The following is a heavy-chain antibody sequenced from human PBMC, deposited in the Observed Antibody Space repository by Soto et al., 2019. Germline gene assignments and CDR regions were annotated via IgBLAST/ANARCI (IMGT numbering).Heavy chain of an antibody. CDR1: GYSFTSYW. Sequence: EVQLVQSGAEVKKPGESLKISCKGSGYSFTSYWIGWVRQMPGKGLEWMGIIYPGDSDTRYSPSFQGQVTISADKSISTAYLQWSSLKASDTAMYYCARSIVVVPAAIEWFDPWGQGTLVTVSS. D-gene: IGHD2-2*01. V-gene: IGHV5-51*03. CDR2: IYPGDSDT. CDR3: ARSIVVVPAAIEWFDP. J-gene: IGHJ5*02.